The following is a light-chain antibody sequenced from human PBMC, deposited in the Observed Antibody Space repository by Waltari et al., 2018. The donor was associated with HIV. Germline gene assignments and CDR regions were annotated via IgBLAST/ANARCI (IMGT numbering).Light chain of an antibody. V-gene: IGLV3-21*02. CDR2: GDT. J-gene: IGLJ1*01. CDR3: QVWDTFSDRYV. Sequence: SYELTQPPSVSVAPGQTATVTCGGANMARSSVPWYQPKPGQAPVLVVYGDTERPSGIPERFAGSNSDNTATLTISRVAAGDEAAYYCQVWDTFSDRYVFGAGTEVTVL. CDR1: NMARSS.